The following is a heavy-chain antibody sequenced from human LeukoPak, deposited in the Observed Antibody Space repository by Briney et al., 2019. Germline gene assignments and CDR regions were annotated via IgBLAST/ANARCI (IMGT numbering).Heavy chain of an antibody. CDR3: AVDCTNGVCYTDY. Sequence: SQTLSLTCTVSGGSISSSSYYWGWIRQPPGKGLGWIGSIYYSGSTYYNPSLKSRVTISVDTSKNQFSLKLSSVTAADTAVYYCAVDCTNGVCYTDYWGQGTLVTVSS. CDR1: GGSISSSSYY. J-gene: IGHJ4*02. V-gene: IGHV4-39*01. D-gene: IGHD2-8*01. CDR2: IYYSGST.